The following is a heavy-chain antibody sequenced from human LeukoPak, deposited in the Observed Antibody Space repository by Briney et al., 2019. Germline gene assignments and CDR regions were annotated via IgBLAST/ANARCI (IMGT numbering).Heavy chain of an antibody. CDR2: ISAYNGNT. D-gene: IGHD3-22*01. CDR1: GYTFTSYG. V-gene: IGHV1-18*01. Sequence: GASVKVSCKASGYTFTSYGISWVRQAPGQGLEWMGWISAYNGNTNYAQKLQGRVTMTTDTSTSTAYKELRSLRSDDTAVYYCARDLYYDSSDGAGYWGQGTLVTVSS. J-gene: IGHJ4*02. CDR3: ARDLYYDSSDGAGY.